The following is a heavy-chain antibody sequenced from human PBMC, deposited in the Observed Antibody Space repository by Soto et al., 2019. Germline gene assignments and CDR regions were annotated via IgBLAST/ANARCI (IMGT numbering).Heavy chain of an antibody. CDR3: ARTTAVPNTLRSRYFFDY. Sequence: SETLSLTCSVSGGSVSNKTYYRSWIRQPPRKRLEWIGYVYYSGTTNYNPSLKSRVTISVDLSKNQFSLRLSSVTTADTALYYCARTTAVPNTLRSRYFFDYWGQGTLVTVSS. CDR1: GGSVSNKTYY. D-gene: IGHD4-17*01. J-gene: IGHJ4*02. CDR2: VYYSGTT. V-gene: IGHV4-61*01.